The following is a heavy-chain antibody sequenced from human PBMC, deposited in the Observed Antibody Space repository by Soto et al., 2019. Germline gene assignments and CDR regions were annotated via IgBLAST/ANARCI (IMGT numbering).Heavy chain of an antibody. J-gene: IGHJ2*01. CDR3: ARGSSWAYWYFDL. Sequence: QVQLQESGPGLVKPSQTLSLTCTVSGGSISSGDYYWSWIRQPPGKGLEWIGYIYYSGSTYYNPSLKSRVTISVDTSKNQFSLKLSSVTAADTAVDYCARGSSWAYWYFDLWGRGTLVTVSS. D-gene: IGHD6-13*01. CDR2: IYYSGST. CDR1: GGSISSGDYY. V-gene: IGHV4-30-4*01.